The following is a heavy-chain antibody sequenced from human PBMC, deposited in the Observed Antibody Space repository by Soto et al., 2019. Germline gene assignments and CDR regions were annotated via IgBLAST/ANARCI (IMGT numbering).Heavy chain of an antibody. D-gene: IGHD3-10*01. Sequence: SETLSLTCTVSGGSISSGGYYWSWIRQHPGKGLEWIGYIYYSGSTYYNPSLKSRVTISVDTSKNQFSLKLSPVTAADTAVYYCARSKTYYYGSGSSYWSQGTLVTVSS. CDR3: ARSKTYYYGSGSSY. V-gene: IGHV4-31*03. J-gene: IGHJ4*02. CDR1: GGSISSGGYY. CDR2: IYYSGST.